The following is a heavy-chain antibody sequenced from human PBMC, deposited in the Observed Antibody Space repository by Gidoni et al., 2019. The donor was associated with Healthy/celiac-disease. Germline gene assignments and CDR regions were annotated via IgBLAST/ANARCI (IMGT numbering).Heavy chain of an antibody. J-gene: IGHJ4*02. CDR2: ISYDGSNN. CDR1: GLTFSSYA. V-gene: IGHV3-30-3*01. D-gene: IGHD6-6*01. CDR3: ARDPSSSSFNYFDY. Sequence: QVQLLVSGGGVVQPGASLRLSCAASGLTFSSYAMHWVRQAPGKGLAWVAVISYDGSNNYYADSVKGRFTISRDNSKNTLYLQMNSLRAEDTAVYYCARDPSSSSFNYFDYWGQGTLVTVSS.